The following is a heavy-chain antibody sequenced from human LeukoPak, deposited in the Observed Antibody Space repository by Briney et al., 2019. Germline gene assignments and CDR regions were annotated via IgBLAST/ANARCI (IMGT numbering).Heavy chain of an antibody. Sequence: ASVRVSCKASGYTFTDYYMHWVRQAPGQGVERMGWINPNSGGTNYALKFQGRVTVTRDTSISTAYMELSRLRSDDTAVYYCARGLGIGDAFDIWGQGTMVTVSS. CDR2: INPNSGGT. CDR1: GYTFTDYY. D-gene: IGHD3-10*01. CDR3: ARGLGIGDAFDI. J-gene: IGHJ3*02. V-gene: IGHV1-2*02.